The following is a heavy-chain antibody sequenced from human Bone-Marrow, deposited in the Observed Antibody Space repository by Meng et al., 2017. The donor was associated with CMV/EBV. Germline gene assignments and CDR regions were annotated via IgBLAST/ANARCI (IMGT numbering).Heavy chain of an antibody. CDR1: GLMFSSYA. J-gene: IGHJ5*02. V-gene: IGHV3-30-3*01. D-gene: IGHD3-10*01. CDR3: ARVCTMVRGVIILSIGVAGFDP. Sequence: GGSLRLSCEASGLMFSSYAMYWVRQAPGKGPEWVAVISYDGSRKNYADSVKGRFTISRDNSKNTLTLQMNSLRVEDTAVYYCARVCTMVRGVIILSIGVAGFDPWGQATLVTVSS. CDR2: ISYDGSRK.